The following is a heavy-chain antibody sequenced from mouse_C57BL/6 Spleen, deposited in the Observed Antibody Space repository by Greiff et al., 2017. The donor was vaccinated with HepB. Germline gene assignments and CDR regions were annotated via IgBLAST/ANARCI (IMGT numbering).Heavy chain of an antibody. CDR1: GYSITSGYY. J-gene: IGHJ2*01. D-gene: IGHD2-3*01. Sequence: EVKLMESGPGLVKPSQSLSLTCSVTGYSITSGYYWNWIRQFPGNKLEWMGYISYDGSNNYNPSLKNRISITRDTSKNQFFLKLNSVTTEDTATYYCAREGWLKGFDYWGQGTTLTVSS. V-gene: IGHV3-6*01. CDR3: AREGWLKGFDY. CDR2: ISYDGSN.